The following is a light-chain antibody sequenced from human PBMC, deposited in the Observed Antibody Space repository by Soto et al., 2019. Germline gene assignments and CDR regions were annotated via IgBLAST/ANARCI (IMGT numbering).Light chain of an antibody. V-gene: IGLV1-44*01. CDR3: AAWDDSLNGQV. Sequence: QSVLTQPPSASGTPGQWVTISCSGSMSNIGSKTVNWYQQLPGAAPNILIYSDYQRPPGIPARCSGSKSGTSASLAISGRQSEDEADYYCAAWDDSLNGQVFGTGTKLTVL. J-gene: IGLJ1*01. CDR2: SDY. CDR1: MSNIGSKT.